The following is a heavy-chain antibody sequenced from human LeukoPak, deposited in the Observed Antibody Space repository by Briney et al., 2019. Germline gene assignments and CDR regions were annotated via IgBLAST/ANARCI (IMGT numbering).Heavy chain of an antibody. J-gene: IGHJ2*01. CDR1: GGSISSGAYY. D-gene: IGHD4-17*01. V-gene: IGHV4-30-2*01. CDR3: ARGTPYGDWYFDL. Sequence: SETLSLTCNVSGGSISSGAYYWSWIRQPPGKGLEWIGYIYHSGSTYYNPSLKSRVTISVDRSKNQFSLKLSSVTAADTAVCYCARGTPYGDWYFDLWGRGTLVTVFS. CDR2: IYHSGST.